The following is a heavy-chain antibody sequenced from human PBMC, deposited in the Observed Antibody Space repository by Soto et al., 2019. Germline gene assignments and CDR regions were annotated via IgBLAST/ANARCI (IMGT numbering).Heavy chain of an antibody. V-gene: IGHV4-39*01. CDR3: ARHGVRAYYDSSGYYFNWFDP. CDR1: GGSISSSSYY. CDR2: IYYSGST. Sequence: PSETLSLTCAVSGGSISSSSYYWGWIRQPPGKGLEWIGSIYYSGSTYYNPSLKSRVTISVDTSKNQFSLKLSSVTAADTAVYYCARHGVRAYYDSSGYYFNWFDPWGQGTLVTVSS. J-gene: IGHJ5*02. D-gene: IGHD3-22*01.